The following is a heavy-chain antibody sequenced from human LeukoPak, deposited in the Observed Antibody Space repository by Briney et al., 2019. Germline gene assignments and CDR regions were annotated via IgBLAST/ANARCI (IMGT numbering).Heavy chain of an antibody. V-gene: IGHV3-74*01. CDR2: IESNGLT. D-gene: IGHD5-18*01. J-gene: IGHJ3*02. CDR1: GFTFSSYW. CDR3: ARQYYSYGNAFDI. Sequence: PGGSLRLSCEASGFTFSSYWMHWVRQVPGKGLMWVSRIESNGLTLYADSVRDRFTISRDNSKNTLYLQMNSLRAEDTAVYYCARQYYSYGNAFDIWGQGTMVTVSS.